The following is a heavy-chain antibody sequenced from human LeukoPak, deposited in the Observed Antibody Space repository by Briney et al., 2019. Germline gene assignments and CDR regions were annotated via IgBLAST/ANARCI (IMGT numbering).Heavy chain of an antibody. V-gene: IGHV4-4*09. CDR2: IYPSGGA. Sequence: SETLSLTCAVSGGSISGYYWNWIRQPPGKGLEWIGYIYPSGGADYNPSLKSRVSMSLDTSKNQVSLKLTSVSAADTAVYYCARRACLAAGVYNLDFWGQGTLVTISS. J-gene: IGHJ4*02. CDR3: ARRACLAAGVYNLDF. D-gene: IGHD1-1*01. CDR1: GGSISGYY.